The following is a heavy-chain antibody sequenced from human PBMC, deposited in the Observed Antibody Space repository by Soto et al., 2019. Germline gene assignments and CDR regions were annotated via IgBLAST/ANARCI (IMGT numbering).Heavy chain of an antibody. D-gene: IGHD3-10*01. CDR3: ARGCRSAGSCIEDY. J-gene: IGHJ4*02. Sequence: GSLRLSCAASGFIFSSYWMNWVRQAPGNGLEWVANIKQDGSEKYYVDSVKGRFTISRDNAKKTLYLQINSLRAEDTAVYYCARGCRSAGSCIEDYWGQGTLVTVSS. CDR2: IKQDGSEK. V-gene: IGHV3-7*01. CDR1: GFIFSSYW.